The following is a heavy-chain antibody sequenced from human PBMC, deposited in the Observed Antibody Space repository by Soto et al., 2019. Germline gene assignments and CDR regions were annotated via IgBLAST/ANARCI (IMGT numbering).Heavy chain of an antibody. D-gene: IGHD4-17*01. CDR3: AKKTTTLSPQNCFDY. CDR2: ISGSGGST. J-gene: IGHJ4*02. V-gene: IGHV3-23*01. Sequence: EVQLLESGGGLVQPGGSLRLSCAASGFTFSTYAMSWVRQAPGEGLEWVSVISGSGGSTYYADSVKGRFTISRDKPKNSLYLQMNSLKAEDTAVYYCAKKTTTLSPQNCFDYWGQGTLVTVSS. CDR1: GFTFSTYA.